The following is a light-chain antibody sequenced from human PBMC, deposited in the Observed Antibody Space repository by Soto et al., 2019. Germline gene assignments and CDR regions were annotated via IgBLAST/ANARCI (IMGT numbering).Light chain of an antibody. CDR1: SSDVGGYNY. Sequence: QSVLTQPASVSGSPGQSITISCTGTSSDVGGYNYVSWYQQHPGKAPKLMIYEVSNRPSGVSNRFSGSKSGNTASLTISGLQAEDEADYYCSSYTSSGTPFYVFGTGTKLTVL. J-gene: IGLJ1*01. V-gene: IGLV2-14*01. CDR2: EVS. CDR3: SSYTSSGTPFYV.